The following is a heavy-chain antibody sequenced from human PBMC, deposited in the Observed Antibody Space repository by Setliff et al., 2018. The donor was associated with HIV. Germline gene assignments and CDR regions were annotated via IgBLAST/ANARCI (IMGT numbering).Heavy chain of an antibody. CDR2: IYTGGTT. J-gene: IGHJ3*02. Sequence: SETLSLTCAVSGGSISSGSYYWTWIRQPAGKGLEWIGHIYTGGTTNYNPSLKSRVSISADMSKNQFSLKLSSVTAADTAVYYCARGQGCGGGCHYAFEMWGQGTMVTVS. CDR3: ARGQGCGGGCHYAFEM. V-gene: IGHV4-61*09. CDR1: GGSISSGSYY. D-gene: IGHD2-21*02.